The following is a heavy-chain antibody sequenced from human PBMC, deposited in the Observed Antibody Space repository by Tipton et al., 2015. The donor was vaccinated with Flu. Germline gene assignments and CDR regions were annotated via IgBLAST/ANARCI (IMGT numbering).Heavy chain of an antibody. D-gene: IGHD1-1*01. J-gene: IGHJ6*02. CDR1: GDSISTTIYY. Sequence: TLSLTCTVSGDSISTTIYYWGWVRQPPGKGLEWIGSIYYSGTTYYNPSLKSRVTISVDSSKNEFSLTLASLTAAHTAVYYCARDLWNDRRAYYYYGVDVWGQGTTVTVSS. CDR3: ARDLWNDRRAYYYYGVDV. V-gene: IGHV4-39*07. CDR2: IYYSGTT.